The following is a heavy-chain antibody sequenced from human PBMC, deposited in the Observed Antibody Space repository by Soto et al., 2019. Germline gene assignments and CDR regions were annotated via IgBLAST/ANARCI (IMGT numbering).Heavy chain of an antibody. D-gene: IGHD3-3*01. CDR3: ARALTIFGLVLDATDI. J-gene: IGHJ3*02. Sequence: SQTLSLSCAISGDSVSSNSAAWNWIRQSPSRGLEWLGRTYYRSKWYNDYAVSVKSRITINPDTSKNQFSLQLNSVTPEDTAVYYCARALTIFGLVLDATDICGPATILTVSS. V-gene: IGHV6-1*01. CDR1: GDSVSSNSAA. CDR2: TYYRSKWYN.